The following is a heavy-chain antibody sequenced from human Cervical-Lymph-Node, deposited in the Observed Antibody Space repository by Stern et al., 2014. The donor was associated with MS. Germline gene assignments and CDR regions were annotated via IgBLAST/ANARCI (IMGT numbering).Heavy chain of an antibody. CDR1: GYTFTSYY. V-gene: IGHV1-46*03. Sequence: QVQLVQSGAEVKKPGAAVKVSCKASGYTFTSYYMHWVRQAPGQGLEWMGVINYRFNNATYTQSFQDRVTLTRDTSTATVYMDLSSLRFADTAVYYCVRGDTTWHYFYYGLDVWGQGTTVTVSS. CDR2: INYRFNNA. CDR3: VRGDTTWHYFYYGLDV. J-gene: IGHJ6*02. D-gene: IGHD1-14*01.